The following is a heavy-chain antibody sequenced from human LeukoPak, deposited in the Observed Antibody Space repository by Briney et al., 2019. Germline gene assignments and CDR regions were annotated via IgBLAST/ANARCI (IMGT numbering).Heavy chain of an antibody. J-gene: IGHJ4*02. CDR2: IYRSGST. Sequence: SETLSLTCSVSGYSIKSGYHWGWIRQPPGRGLEWIGNIYRSGSTYYNPSLKSRVTISVDTSKNQFSLKLSSVTAADTAVYYCAKRGETYYYDSSGYYFDYWGQGTLVTVAS. CDR3: AKRGETYYYDSSGYYFDY. CDR1: GYSIKSGYH. V-gene: IGHV4-38-2*02. D-gene: IGHD3-22*01.